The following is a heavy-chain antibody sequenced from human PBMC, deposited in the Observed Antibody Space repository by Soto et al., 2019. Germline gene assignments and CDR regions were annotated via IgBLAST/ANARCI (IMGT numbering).Heavy chain of an antibody. Sequence: QVQLVESGGGVVQPGRSLRLSCAASGFTFSTYDMHWVRQALGKGLEWVAVISSDGSNEYYADSVKGRFTISRDNSKNTLYVQMNSLRAEDTAVYYCAKDLGDSSADDGADYWGQGTLVTVSS. CDR1: GFTFSTYD. V-gene: IGHV3-30*18. D-gene: IGHD6-25*01. CDR3: AKDLGDSSADDGADY. J-gene: IGHJ4*02. CDR2: ISSDGSNE.